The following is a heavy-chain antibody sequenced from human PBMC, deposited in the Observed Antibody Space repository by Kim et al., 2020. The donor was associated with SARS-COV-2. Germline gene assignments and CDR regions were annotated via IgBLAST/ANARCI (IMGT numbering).Heavy chain of an antibody. CDR1: GGSISSGGYY. V-gene: IGHV4-31*03. J-gene: IGHJ6*02. CDR3: ARDVVYFGSGSYYEPYYYYYYGMDV. D-gene: IGHD3-10*01. CDR2: IYYSGST. Sequence: SETLSLTCTVSGGSISSGGYYWSWIRQHPGKGLEWIGYIYYSGSTYYNPSLKSRVTISVDTSKNQFSLKLSSVTAADTAVYYCARDVVYFGSGSYYEPYYYYYYGMDVWGQGTTVTVSS.